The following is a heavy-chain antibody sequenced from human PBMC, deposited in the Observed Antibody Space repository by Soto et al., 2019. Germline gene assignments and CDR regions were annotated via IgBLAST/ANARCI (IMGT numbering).Heavy chain of an antibody. CDR1: GGSISPYF. CDR2: IYASGST. V-gene: IGHV4-4*07. D-gene: IGHD3-22*01. CDR3: ARDVVYSSDYYYRDY. J-gene: IGHJ4*02. Sequence: PSETLSLTCIVSGGSISPYFWSWIRQPAGKGLEWIGRIYASGSTNYNPSLKSRVTMSVDTSKNQFSLKLSSVTAADTAVYCCARDVVYSSDYYYRDYWGQGTLVTVSS.